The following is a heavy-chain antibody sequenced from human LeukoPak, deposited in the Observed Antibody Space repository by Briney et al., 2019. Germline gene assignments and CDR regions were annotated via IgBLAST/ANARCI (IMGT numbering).Heavy chain of an antibody. D-gene: IGHD3-22*01. V-gene: IGHV6-1*01. CDR1: GDSVSSNSAA. Sequence: SQTLSLTCAISGDSVSSNSAAWNWIRQSPSRGLEWLGRTYYRSKWYNDYAVSVKSRITINPDTSKNQFSLKLSSVTAADTAVYYCARWGRDYYESGFAFDIWGQGTMVTVSS. J-gene: IGHJ3*02. CDR3: ARWGRDYYESGFAFDI. CDR2: TYYRSKWYN.